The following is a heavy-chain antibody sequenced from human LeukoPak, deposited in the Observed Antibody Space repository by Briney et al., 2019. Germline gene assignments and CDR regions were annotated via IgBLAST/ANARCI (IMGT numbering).Heavy chain of an antibody. CDR3: AKDHRYYYDSSGRDRPGAFDI. V-gene: IGHV3-30*18. Sequence: GGSLRLSCAASGFTFSSYGMHWVRQAPGKGLEWVAVISYDGSNKYYADSVKGRFTISRDSSKNTLYLQMNSLRAEDTAVYYCAKDHRYYYDSSGRDRPGAFDIWGQGTMVTVSS. D-gene: IGHD3-22*01. CDR2: ISYDGSNK. CDR1: GFTFSSYG. J-gene: IGHJ3*02.